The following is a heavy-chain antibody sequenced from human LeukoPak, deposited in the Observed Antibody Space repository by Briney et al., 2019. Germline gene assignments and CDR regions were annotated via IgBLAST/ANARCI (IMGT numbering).Heavy chain of an antibody. Sequence: ASVTVSSMASGYTFTVYYMHWVRQAPGQGLEGMGWINPNSGGTNYAQKLQGRVTMTSDTSISTAYMELSRLRSDDAAVYYCGRGPPNVDIYFDYWGQGTLVTVSS. CDR2: INPNSGGT. CDR1: GYTFTVYY. J-gene: IGHJ4*02. D-gene: IGHD5-12*01. CDR3: GRGPPNVDIYFDY. V-gene: IGHV1-2*02.